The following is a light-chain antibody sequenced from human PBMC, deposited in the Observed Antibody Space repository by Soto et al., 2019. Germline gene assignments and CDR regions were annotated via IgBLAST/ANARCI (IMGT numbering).Light chain of an antibody. CDR3: QQYYTTPGT. J-gene: IGKJ5*01. CDR1: QSVFYSSNNKNY. CDR2: WAS. V-gene: IGKV4-1*01. Sequence: DIVMIQSPDSLAVSLGERATINCKSSQSVFYSSNNKNYLAWYQHKPGHPPKLLIYWASNRESGVPDRFSGSGSETDFTLTISSLQAEDVAVYYCQQYYTTPGTFGQGTRLEIK.